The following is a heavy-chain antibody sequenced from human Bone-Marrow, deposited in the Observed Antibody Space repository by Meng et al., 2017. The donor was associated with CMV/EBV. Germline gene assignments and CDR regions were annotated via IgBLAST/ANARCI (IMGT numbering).Heavy chain of an antibody. V-gene: IGHV1-18*01. CDR3: SRGVSQYVEKSSFDF. CDR1: GYTFTSYG. CDR2: ISAYNGNT. J-gene: IGHJ4*02. D-gene: IGHD2/OR15-2a*01. Sequence: ASVKVSCKASGYTFTSYGISWVRQAPGQGLEWMGWISAYNGNTNYAQKLQGRVTMATDTSTSTAYMELRSLSPDDTGVYYCSRGVSQYVEKSSFDFWAQGTLVTVSS.